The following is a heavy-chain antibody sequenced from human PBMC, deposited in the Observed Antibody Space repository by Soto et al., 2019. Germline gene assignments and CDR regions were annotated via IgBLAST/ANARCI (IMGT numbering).Heavy chain of an antibody. J-gene: IGHJ4*02. CDR2: ISYDGSNK. Sequence: ESGGGVVQPGRSLRLSCAASGFTFSSYAMHWVRQAPGKGLEWVAVISYDGSNKYYADSVKGRFTISRDNSKNTLYLQMNSLRAEDTAVYYCARELAYFDYWGQGTLVTVSS. CDR3: ARELAYFDY. CDR1: GFTFSSYA. V-gene: IGHV3-30-3*01.